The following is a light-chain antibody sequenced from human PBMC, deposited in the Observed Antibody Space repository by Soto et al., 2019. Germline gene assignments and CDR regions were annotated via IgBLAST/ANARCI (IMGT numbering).Light chain of an antibody. J-gene: IGLJ1*01. Sequence: SVLTPPRSVSGSPGQSVPISCTGNSRDVGGYNYVSWYQQHPGTAPKLIIFGVSKRPSGVPDRFSGSKSGNTASLSISGLQAEDEADYYCSSYAGTYSYVLGTGTKVTVL. V-gene: IGLV2-11*01. CDR1: SRDVGGYNY. CDR3: SSYAGTYSYV. CDR2: GVS.